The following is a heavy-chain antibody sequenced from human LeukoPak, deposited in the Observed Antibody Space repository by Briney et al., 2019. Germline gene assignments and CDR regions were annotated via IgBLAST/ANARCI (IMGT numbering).Heavy chain of an antibody. Sequence: PSETLSLTCTVSGGSINGGNYYWTWLRQPAGKGLEWIGRISPSGSTNHNPSLTSRVTISVDTSKNQFSLKLSSVTAADTAVYYCARQRGSGSPSPDFDYWGQGTLVTVSS. J-gene: IGHJ4*02. CDR3: ARQRGSGSPSPDFDY. CDR1: GGSINGGNYY. D-gene: IGHD3-10*01. CDR2: ISPSGST. V-gene: IGHV4-61*02.